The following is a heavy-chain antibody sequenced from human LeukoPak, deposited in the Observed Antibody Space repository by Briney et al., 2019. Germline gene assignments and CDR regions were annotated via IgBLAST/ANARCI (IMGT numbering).Heavy chain of an antibody. CDR2: FSGSGGTT. V-gene: IGHV3-23*01. Sequence: GGSLRLSCAASGFTFSSYATNWVRQAPGRGLEWVSGFSGSGGTTYYADSVKGRFTISRDNSKNTLYLQMNSLRAEATAVYYCANGNRCTSPNCLGYYYFYMDVWGKGTTVTVSS. J-gene: IGHJ6*03. D-gene: IGHD2-8*01. CDR1: GFTFSSYA. CDR3: ANGNRCTSPNCLGYYYFYMDV.